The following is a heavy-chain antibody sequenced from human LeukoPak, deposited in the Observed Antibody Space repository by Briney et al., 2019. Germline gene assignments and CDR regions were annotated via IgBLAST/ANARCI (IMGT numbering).Heavy chain of an antibody. J-gene: IGHJ4*02. CDR3: ARHQGIVVAGSIDY. CDR1: GGSISSYY. CDR2: IYYSGST. V-gene: IGHV4-59*08. D-gene: IGHD6-19*01. Sequence: SETLSLTCTVSGGSISSYYWSWIRQPPGKGLEWIGYIYYSGSTNYNPSLKSRVTISVDTSKNQFSLKLSSVTAADTAVYYCARHQGIVVAGSIDYWGQGTLVTVSS.